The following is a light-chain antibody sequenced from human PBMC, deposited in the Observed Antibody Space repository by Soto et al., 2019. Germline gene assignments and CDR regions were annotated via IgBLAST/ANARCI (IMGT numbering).Light chain of an antibody. V-gene: IGLV1-47*01. J-gene: IGLJ1*01. CDR1: SSNIGTNY. CDR3: AAWDDTVRSYV. Sequence: QSVLTQPPSVSGTPGQRVSISCSGNSSNIGTNYVHWFQQLPGTAPKVLSNRDNQRPSGVPDRFSGSKSGTSASLAISGLRSEHEAEYYCAAWDDTVRSYVFGTGAKLTVL. CDR2: RDN.